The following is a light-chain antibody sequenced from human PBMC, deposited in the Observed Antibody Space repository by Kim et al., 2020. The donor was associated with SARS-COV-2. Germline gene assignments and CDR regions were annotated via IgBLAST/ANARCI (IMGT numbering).Light chain of an antibody. CDR3: QVWDSSAVI. J-gene: IGLJ2*01. V-gene: IGLV3-9*01. CDR1: NIGSKN. Sequence: SYELTQPLSVSVAPGQTANITCGGSNIGSKNVHWYRQRPGQAPVVVIYRDSNRPSGIPERFSGFRSGNTATLTISRAQAGDEADYYCQVWDSSAVIFGGG. CDR2: RDS.